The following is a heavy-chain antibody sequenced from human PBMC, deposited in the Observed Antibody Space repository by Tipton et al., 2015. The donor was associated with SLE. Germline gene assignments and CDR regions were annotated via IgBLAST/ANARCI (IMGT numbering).Heavy chain of an antibody. CDR2: IFYSGNT. CDR3: AKYRGGTMLDV. Sequence: TLSLTCTVSGGPFSSPVYYWGWIRQSPGKRLEWIGSIFYSGNTYYNPSLKSRVSISVDTSKNQFSLKLSSVTAADTAMYYCAKYRGGTMLDVWGKGTTVTVSS. V-gene: IGHV4-39*01. D-gene: IGHD2-15*01. CDR1: GGPFSSPVYY. J-gene: IGHJ6*04.